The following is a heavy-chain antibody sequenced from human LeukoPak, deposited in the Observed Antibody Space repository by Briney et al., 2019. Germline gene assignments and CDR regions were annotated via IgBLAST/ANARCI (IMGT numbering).Heavy chain of an antibody. CDR1: GFTFSSYW. V-gene: IGHV3-7*03. Sequence: LSGGSLRLSCVGSGFTFSSYWMTWVRQAPGKGLEWVANIKQDGSEQNYVDSVKGRFTISRDNAKNSLSLQMNSLRADDTAVYYCVRYRMVYDYTDARRDYRGQGTLVTVSS. J-gene: IGHJ4*02. CDR2: IKQDGSEQ. D-gene: IGHD4-11*01. CDR3: VRYRMVYDYTDARRDY.